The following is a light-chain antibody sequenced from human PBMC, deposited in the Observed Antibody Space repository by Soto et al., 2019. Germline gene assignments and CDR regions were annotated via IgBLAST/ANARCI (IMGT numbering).Light chain of an antibody. CDR1: SSDVGGYNY. V-gene: IGLV2-14*01. J-gene: IGLJ2*01. Sequence: ALTQPASVSGSPGQSITISCTGTSSDVGGYNYVSWYQQHPGKAPKLMIYDVSNRPSGVSNRFSGSKSGNTASLTISGLQAEDEADYYCSSYTSSSTLRVFGGGTKVTVL. CDR3: SSYTSSSTLRV. CDR2: DVS.